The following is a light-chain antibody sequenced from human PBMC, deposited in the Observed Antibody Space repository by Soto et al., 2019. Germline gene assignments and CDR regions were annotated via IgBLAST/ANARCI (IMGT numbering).Light chain of an antibody. V-gene: IGKV3-15*01. CDR1: QSVSSN. CDR3: QQYTQWPIT. Sequence: EIVMTQSPATLSVSPGERATLSCRASQSVSSNLAWYQQKPVQAPRLLIYGASTRATGIPARFSGSGSGTDFALTISRLEPEDFAVYYCQQYTQWPITFGQGTRLEIK. CDR2: GAS. J-gene: IGKJ5*01.